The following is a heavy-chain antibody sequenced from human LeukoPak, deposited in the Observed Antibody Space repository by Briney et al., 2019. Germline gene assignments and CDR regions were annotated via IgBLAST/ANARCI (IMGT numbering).Heavy chain of an antibody. J-gene: IGHJ4*02. Sequence: GGSLRLSCAASGFTFSSYSMNWVRQAPGKGLEWVSSISSSNSYIYYADSVKGRFTISRDNAKNSLYLQMNSLRAKDTAVYYCATVNCGGDCYSPSYFDYWGQGALVTVSS. CDR1: GFTFSSYS. CDR3: ATVNCGGDCYSPSYFDY. D-gene: IGHD2-21*02. V-gene: IGHV3-21*01. CDR2: ISSSNSYI.